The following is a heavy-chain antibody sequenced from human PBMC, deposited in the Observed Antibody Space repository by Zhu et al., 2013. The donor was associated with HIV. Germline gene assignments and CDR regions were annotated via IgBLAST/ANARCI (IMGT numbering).Heavy chain of an antibody. J-gene: IGHJ6*02. CDR2: IIPIFGTA. CDR1: GGTFSSYA. D-gene: IGHD6-19*01. Sequence: QVQLVQSGAEVKKPGSSVKVSCKASGGTFSSYAISWVRQAPGQGLEWMGGIIPIFGTANYAQKFQGRVTITADESTSTAYMELSSLRSEDTAVYYCARRNRYSSPHYYYYYGMDVWGQGTTVTVSS. CDR3: ARRNRYSSPHYYYYYGMDV. V-gene: IGHV1-69*01.